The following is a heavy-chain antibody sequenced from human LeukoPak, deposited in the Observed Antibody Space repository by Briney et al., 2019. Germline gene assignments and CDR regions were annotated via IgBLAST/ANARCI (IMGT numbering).Heavy chain of an antibody. CDR3: ARDHQVSYFDL. Sequence: GGSLRLSCAASGFTFNNYTMNWVRQAPGKGLEWVSYISTTGTITYYADSVKGRFTISRDNAKNSLYLQMNSLRAEDTAVYYCARDHQVSYFDLWGQGTLVTVSS. CDR1: GFTFNNYT. J-gene: IGHJ4*02. V-gene: IGHV3-48*01. CDR2: ISTTGTIT. D-gene: IGHD6-6*01.